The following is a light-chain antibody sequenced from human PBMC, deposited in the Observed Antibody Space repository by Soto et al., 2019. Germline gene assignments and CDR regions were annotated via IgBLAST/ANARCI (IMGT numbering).Light chain of an antibody. Sequence: DTQMTQSPSTLSASVGDRVTISCRASESISTWLAWYQQKPGKAPNLLIQNESSLESGAPSRFSGSGSGTEFTLTISSLQPDDFATYYCQQYIAYPLTFGGGTKVEIK. CDR3: QQYIAYPLT. CDR2: NES. CDR1: ESISTW. V-gene: IGKV1-5*03. J-gene: IGKJ4*01.